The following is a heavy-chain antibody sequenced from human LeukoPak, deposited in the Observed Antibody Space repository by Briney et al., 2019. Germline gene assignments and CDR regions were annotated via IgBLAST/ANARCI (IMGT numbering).Heavy chain of an antibody. CDR2: MNPNSGNT. Sequence: ASVKVSCKASGYTFTSYDINWVRQATGQGLEWMGWMNPNSGNTDYAQKFQGRVTMTRNTSISTAYMELSSLRSEDTAVYYCARGRTATVINWFDPWGQGTLVTVSS. CDR1: GYTFTSYD. CDR3: ARGRTATVINWFDP. J-gene: IGHJ5*02. V-gene: IGHV1-8*01. D-gene: IGHD4-11*01.